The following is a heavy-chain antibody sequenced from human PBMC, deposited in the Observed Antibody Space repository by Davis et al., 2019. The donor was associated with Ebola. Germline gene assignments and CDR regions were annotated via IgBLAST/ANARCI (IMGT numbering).Heavy chain of an antibody. CDR1: GGSISSSSYY. D-gene: IGHD3-16*02. J-gene: IGHJ6*02. CDR3: ARVSLYPPYGMDV. Sequence: MPSETLSLTCTVSGGSISSSSYYWGWIRQPPGKGLEWIGSIYYSGSTYYNPSLKSRVTISVDTSKNQFSLKLSSVTAADTAVYYCARVSLYPPYGMDVWGQGTTVTVSS. CDR2: IYYSGST. V-gene: IGHV4-39*01.